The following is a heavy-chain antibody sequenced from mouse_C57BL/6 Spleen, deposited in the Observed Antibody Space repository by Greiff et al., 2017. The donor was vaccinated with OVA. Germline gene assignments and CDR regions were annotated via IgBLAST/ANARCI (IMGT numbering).Heavy chain of an antibody. CDR1: GYAFSSYW. Sequence: QVQLQQSGAELVKPGASVKISCKASGYAFSSYWMNWVKQRPGKGLEWIGQIYPGDGDTNYNGKFKGKATLTADKSSSTAYMQLSSLTSEDSAVYFCARHPSITTVVATDWYFDVWGTGTTVTVSS. D-gene: IGHD1-1*01. V-gene: IGHV1-80*01. J-gene: IGHJ1*03. CDR3: ARHPSITTVVATDWYFDV. CDR2: IYPGDGDT.